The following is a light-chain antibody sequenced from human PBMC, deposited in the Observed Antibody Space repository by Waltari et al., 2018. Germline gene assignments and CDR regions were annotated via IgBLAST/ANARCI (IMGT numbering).Light chain of an antibody. V-gene: IGLV1-47*01. CDR3: AAWDDSLSAWV. CDR2: KNN. Sequence: QSVLTQAPSASETPGQRVTIACSGSSSNIGHNYVYWDQQLPGTAPKLLIYKNNQRPSGVPDRFSGSKSGTSASLAISGLRSEDEADFYCAAWDDSLSAWVFGGGTKLTVL. J-gene: IGLJ3*02. CDR1: SSNIGHNY.